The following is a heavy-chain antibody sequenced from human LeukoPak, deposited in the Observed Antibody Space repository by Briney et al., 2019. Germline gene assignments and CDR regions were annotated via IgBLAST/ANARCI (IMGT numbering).Heavy chain of an antibody. CDR1: GGTFSSYA. J-gene: IGHJ4*02. V-gene: IGHV1-69*04. CDR2: IIPILGIA. Sequence: SVKVSCKASGGTFSSYAISWVRQAPGQGLEWMGRIIPILGIANYAQKFQGRVTITADKSTSTAYMELSSLRSEDTAVYYCARVISHKSYYFDYWGQGTLVTVSS. D-gene: IGHD3-10*01. CDR3: ARVISHKSYYFDY.